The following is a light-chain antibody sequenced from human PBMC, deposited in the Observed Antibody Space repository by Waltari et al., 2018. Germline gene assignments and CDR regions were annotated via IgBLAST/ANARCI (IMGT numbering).Light chain of an antibody. CDR2: EVS. V-gene: IGLV2-14*01. Sequence: QSALTQPASVSGSPGQSITIPCTGTSSDVGGYNYVSWYQQHPGKAPQLMIYEVSNRPSGVSNRFSGSKSGNTASLTFSGLQAEDEADYYCASYTSSDSWVFGGGTKLTVL. CDR1: SSDVGGYNY. J-gene: IGLJ3*02. CDR3: ASYTSSDSWV.